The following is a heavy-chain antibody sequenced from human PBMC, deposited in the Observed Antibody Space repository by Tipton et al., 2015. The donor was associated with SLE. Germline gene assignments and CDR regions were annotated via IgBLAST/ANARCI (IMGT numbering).Heavy chain of an antibody. Sequence: TLSLTCAVYGGSFSGYYWSWIRQPPGKGLEWIGYIYYTGSANYNPSLKSRVTISIDTSKNQFSLKVNSVTAADTAVYYCARENSGNFLPPNYFDYWGRGALVTVSS. D-gene: IGHD1-26*01. J-gene: IGHJ4*02. V-gene: IGHV4-59*01. CDR1: GGSFSGYY. CDR2: IYYTGSA. CDR3: ARENSGNFLPPNYFDY.